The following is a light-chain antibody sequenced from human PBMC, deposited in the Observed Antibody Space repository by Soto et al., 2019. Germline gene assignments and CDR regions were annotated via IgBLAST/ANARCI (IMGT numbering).Light chain of an antibody. CDR2: AAS. V-gene: IGKV1-8*01. CDR1: QGISSY. J-gene: IGKJ1*01. CDR3: QQYYSYSWT. Sequence: AIRMTQSPSSLSASTGDRVTITCRASQGISSYLAWYQQKPGKAPKLLIYAASTLQSGVPSRFSGSGSGTDFTLTISCLQSEDFGTYYCQQYYSYSWTFGQGTKVEIK.